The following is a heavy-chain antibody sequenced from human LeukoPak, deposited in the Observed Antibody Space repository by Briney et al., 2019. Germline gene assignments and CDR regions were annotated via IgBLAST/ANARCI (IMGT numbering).Heavy chain of an antibody. CDR1: GFTFSSYE. V-gene: IGHV3-48*03. D-gene: IGHD1-26*01. J-gene: IGHJ4*02. Sequence: GGSLRLSCAASGFTFSSYEMNWVRQAPGEGLEWVSYISSSGSTTYYADSVKGRYTISRDNAKNSLYLQMNSLRAEDTAVYYCAKFGTYPHWGQGTLVTVSS. CDR2: ISSSGSTT. CDR3: AKFGTYPH.